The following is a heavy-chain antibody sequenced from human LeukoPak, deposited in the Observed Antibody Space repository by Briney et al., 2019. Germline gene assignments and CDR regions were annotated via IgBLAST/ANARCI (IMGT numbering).Heavy chain of an antibody. J-gene: IGHJ5*02. D-gene: IGHD1-26*01. CDR2: IYYSGST. V-gene: IGHV4-39*01. CDR1: GGSISSSGYY. CDR3: ARHEYSGSYYGLSWFDP. Sequence: SETLSLTCTVSGGSISSSGYYWGWIRQPPGKGLEWIANIYYSGSTYYNPSLKSRLTISVDTSKNQLSLKLSSLTAADTAVYYCARHEYSGSYYGLSWFDPWGQGTLVTVSS.